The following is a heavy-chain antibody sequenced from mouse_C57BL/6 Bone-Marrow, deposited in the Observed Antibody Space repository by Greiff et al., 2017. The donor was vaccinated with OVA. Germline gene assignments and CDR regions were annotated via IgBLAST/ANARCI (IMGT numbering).Heavy chain of an antibody. D-gene: IGHD2-3*01. CDR1: GYTFTSYW. CDR3: ARDDGYSPWFAY. J-gene: IGHJ3*01. Sequence: QVQLQQPGAELVKPGASVKMSCKASGYTFTSYWITWVKQRPGQGLEWIGDIYPGSGSTNYNEKFKSKATLTVDTSSSTAYMQLSSLTSEDSAVYYCARDDGYSPWFAYWGQGTLGTVSA. V-gene: IGHV1-55*01. CDR2: IYPGSGST.